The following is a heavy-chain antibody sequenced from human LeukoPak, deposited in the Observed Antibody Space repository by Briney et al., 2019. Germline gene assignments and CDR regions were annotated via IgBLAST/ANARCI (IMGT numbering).Heavy chain of an antibody. J-gene: IGHJ4*02. CDR3: ARVETAAGYFVY. Sequence: KPSETLSLTCTVSGGSISSYYWSWIRQPPGKGLVWIGYIYYSGSTNYNPSLKSRVAISVDTSKNQFSLKLSSVTAADTAVYYCARVETAAGYFVYWGQGTLVTVSS. CDR2: IYYSGST. D-gene: IGHD6-13*01. CDR1: GGSISSYY. V-gene: IGHV4-59*01.